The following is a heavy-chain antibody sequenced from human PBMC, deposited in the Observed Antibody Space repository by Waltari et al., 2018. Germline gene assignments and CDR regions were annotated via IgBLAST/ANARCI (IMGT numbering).Heavy chain of an antibody. CDR1: GCSISSRSYY. D-gene: IGHD3-10*01. CDR2: IYYSGCT. CDR3: ARDDITMVQGVID. Sequence: QLQLQESGPGLVKPSVTLSLTCTVSGCSISSRSYYWGWIRQPPGKGLEWIGSIYYSGCTYYNPSLKSRVTISVDTSKNQFSLKLSSVTAADTAVYYCARDDITMVQGVIDWGQGTLVTVSS. J-gene: IGHJ4*02. V-gene: IGHV4-39*07.